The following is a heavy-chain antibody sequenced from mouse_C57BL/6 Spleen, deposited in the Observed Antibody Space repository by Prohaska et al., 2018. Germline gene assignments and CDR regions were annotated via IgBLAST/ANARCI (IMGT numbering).Heavy chain of an antibody. V-gene: IGHV1-26*01. Sequence: HGKSLEWIGDINPNNGGTSYNQKFKGKATLTVDKSSSTAYMELRSLTSEDSAVYYCARRGDYGSSYSWYFDVWGTGTTVTVSS. J-gene: IGHJ1*03. D-gene: IGHD1-1*01. CDR3: ARRGDYGSSYSWYFDV. CDR2: INPNNGGT.